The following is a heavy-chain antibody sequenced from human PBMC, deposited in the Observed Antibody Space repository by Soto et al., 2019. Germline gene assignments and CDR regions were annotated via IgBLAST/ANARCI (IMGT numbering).Heavy chain of an antibody. CDR1: GGSISSNY. CDR2: IYYSGST. D-gene: IGHD2-2*01. Sequence: SETLSLTCTVSGGSISSNYWSWIRQPPGKGLGWVGYIYYSGSTNYNPHPKSRVTISVDTSKNQFSMKVAAVTAEDSAMYHCALARSVTRRGGPFGFDPWGQGTLVTVSS. J-gene: IGHJ5*02. V-gene: IGHV4-59*01. CDR3: ALARSVTRRGGPFGFDP.